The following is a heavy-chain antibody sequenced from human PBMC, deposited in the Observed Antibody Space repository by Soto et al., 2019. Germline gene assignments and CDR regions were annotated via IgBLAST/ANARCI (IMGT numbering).Heavy chain of an antibody. CDR1: GGSISSYY. V-gene: IGHV4-4*07. D-gene: IGHD3-9*01. Sequence: LSLTCTVSGGSISSYYWGWIRQPAGKGLEWIGRIYTSGSTNYNPSLKSRVTMSVDTSKNQFSLKLSSVTAADTAVYDCAGILRYCDWVKYNWFDPWGQGTLVTVSS. CDR3: AGILRYCDWVKYNWFDP. CDR2: IYTSGST. J-gene: IGHJ5*02.